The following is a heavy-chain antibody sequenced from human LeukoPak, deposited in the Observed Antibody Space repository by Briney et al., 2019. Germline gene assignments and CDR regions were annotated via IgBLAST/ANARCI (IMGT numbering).Heavy chain of an antibody. V-gene: IGHV4-61*02. CDR3: ARDQFNYGEDWFDP. D-gene: IGHD4-17*01. J-gene: IGHJ5*02. CDR2: IYTSGST. Sequence: SETLSLTCTVSGGSISSGSYYWSWIRQPAGKGLEWIGRIYTSGSTNYNPSLKSRVTMSVDTSKNQFSLKLSSVTAADTAVYYCARDQFNYGEDWFDPWGQGTLVTVSS. CDR1: GGSISSGSYY.